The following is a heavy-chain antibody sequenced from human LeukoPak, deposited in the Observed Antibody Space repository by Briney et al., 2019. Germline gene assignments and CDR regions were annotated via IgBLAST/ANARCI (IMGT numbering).Heavy chain of an antibody. CDR2: INHSGST. CDR3: ARGEEFQFSIVVVPAARPRVFDY. D-gene: IGHD2-2*01. Sequence: SETLSLTCGVCGGSFSGYDGSGIRQPPGKGLEWIGEINHSGSTNYNPSLKRRVTISVDTSKNQFSLKLRSVTAAATAVYYCARGEEFQFSIVVVPAARPRVFDYWGQGTLVTVSS. CDR1: GGSFSGYD. J-gene: IGHJ4*02. V-gene: IGHV4-34*01.